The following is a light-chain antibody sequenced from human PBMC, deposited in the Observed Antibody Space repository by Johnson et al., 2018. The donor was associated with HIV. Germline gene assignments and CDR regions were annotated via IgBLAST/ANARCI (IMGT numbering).Light chain of an antibody. CDR2: ENN. CDR3: GTWDSSLIAGPYV. CDR1: SSNIGNNY. J-gene: IGLJ1*01. Sequence: QSVLTQPPSVSAAPGQKVTISCSGSSSNIGNNYVSWYQQLPGTAPKLLIYENNKRPSGIPDRFSGSKSGTSATLAITGLQPGDEADYYCGTWDSSLIAGPYVFGTGTKVTVL. V-gene: IGLV1-51*02.